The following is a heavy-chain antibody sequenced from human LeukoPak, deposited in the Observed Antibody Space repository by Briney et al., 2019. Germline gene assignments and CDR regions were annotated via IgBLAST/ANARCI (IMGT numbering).Heavy chain of an antibody. CDR1: GFTFSGSA. CDR2: IRSKANSYAT. V-gene: IGHV3-73*01. J-gene: IGHJ4*02. D-gene: IGHD4-23*01. Sequence: PGGSLRLSCAASGFTFSGSAVHWVRQASGKGLEWVGRIRSKANSYATAYAASVKGRFTISRDDSKNTAYLQMNSLKTEDTAVYYCTTHDYGGNAGGRVDYWGQGTLVTVSS. CDR3: TTHDYGGNAGGRVDY.